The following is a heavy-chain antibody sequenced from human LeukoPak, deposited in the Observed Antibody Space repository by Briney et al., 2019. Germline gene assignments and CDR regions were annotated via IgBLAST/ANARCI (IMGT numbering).Heavy chain of an antibody. V-gene: IGHV4-34*01. CDR3: ARRRIIYYGSEQPPFDY. D-gene: IGHD3-10*01. Sequence: PSETLSLTCAVYGGSSSGYYWSWIRQPPGKGLEWIGEINHSGSTNYNPSLKSRVTISVDTSKNQFSLKLSSVTAADTAVYYCARRRIIYYGSEQPPFDYWGQGTLVTVSS. CDR2: INHSGST. J-gene: IGHJ4*02. CDR1: GGSSSGYY.